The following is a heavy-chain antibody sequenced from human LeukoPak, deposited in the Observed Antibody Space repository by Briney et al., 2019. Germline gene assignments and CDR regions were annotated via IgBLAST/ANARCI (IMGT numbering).Heavy chain of an antibody. CDR1: GFTFNSYA. D-gene: IGHD6-19*01. J-gene: IGHJ4*02. V-gene: IGHV3-23*01. Sequence: PGGSLRLSCAASGFTFNSYAMSWVRQAPGKGLEWVSAISGSGGSTYYADSVKGRFTISRDNSKNTLYLQMNSLRAEDTAIYYCTKVFDASSIGGYDNWGQGPLVSVSS. CDR2: ISGSGGST. CDR3: TKVFDASSIGGYDN.